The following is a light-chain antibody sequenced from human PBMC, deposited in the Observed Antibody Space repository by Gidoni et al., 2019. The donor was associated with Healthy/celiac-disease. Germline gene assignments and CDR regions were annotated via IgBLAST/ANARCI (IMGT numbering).Light chain of an antibody. V-gene: IGKV1-5*03. J-gene: IGKJ1*01. CDR1: QSISSW. CDR2: KAS. Sequence: DIQMTQSPSTLSASVGYIVTITCRSSQSISSWLAWYQQKPGKAPKLLIYKASSLESGVPSRFSGSGSGTEFTLTISSLQPDDFATYFCQQYNSFATFXQXTKVEIK. CDR3: QQYNSFAT.